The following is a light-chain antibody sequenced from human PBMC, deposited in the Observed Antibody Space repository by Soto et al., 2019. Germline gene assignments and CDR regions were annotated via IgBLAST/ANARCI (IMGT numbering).Light chain of an antibody. CDR2: GNS. J-gene: IGLJ3*02. V-gene: IGLV1-40*01. CDR1: SSNIGAGYD. CDR3: QSYDSSLSAL. Sequence: QPVLTQPPSVSGAPGQRVTISCTGSSSNIGAGYDVHWYQQLPGTAPKLLIYGNSNRPSGVPDRFSGSKSGTSASLAITGLQAEDEADYSCQSYDSSLSALFGGGTKLTVL.